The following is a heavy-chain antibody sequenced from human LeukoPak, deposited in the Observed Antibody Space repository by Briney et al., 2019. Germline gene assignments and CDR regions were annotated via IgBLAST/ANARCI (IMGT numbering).Heavy chain of an antibody. CDR1: GRSLSGYY. J-gene: IGHJ4*02. CDR3: SNLYYDVLTGYFLFDY. CDR2: VNQSGST. V-gene: IGHV4-34*01. Sequence: SETLSLTCSVYGRSLSGYYWTWIRQPPGKGLEWIGEVNQSGSTNYNPSLKSRLTISIDPSKNQFSLKLSSVTAADTAVYYCSNLYYDVLTGYFLFDYWGQGIPVTVSS. D-gene: IGHD3-9*01.